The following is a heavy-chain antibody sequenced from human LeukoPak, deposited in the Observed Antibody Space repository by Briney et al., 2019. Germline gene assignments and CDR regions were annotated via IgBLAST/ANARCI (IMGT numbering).Heavy chain of an antibody. Sequence: GGSLRLSCAASGFTVSSNYMSWVRQAPGKGLEWVSVIYSGGSTYYSDSVKGRFTISRDNSKNTLYLQMNSLRAEDTAVYYCARVEPYGSGSYLGAFDIWGQGTMVTVSS. V-gene: IGHV3-66*01. J-gene: IGHJ3*02. D-gene: IGHD3-10*01. CDR3: ARVEPYGSGSYLGAFDI. CDR2: IYSGGST. CDR1: GFTVSSNY.